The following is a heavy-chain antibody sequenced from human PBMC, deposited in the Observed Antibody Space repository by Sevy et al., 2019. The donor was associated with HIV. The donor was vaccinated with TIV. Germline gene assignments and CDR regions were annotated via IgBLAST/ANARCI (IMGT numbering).Heavy chain of an antibody. CDR2: INHSGST. CDR1: GGSFSGYY. J-gene: IGHJ4*02. CDR3: ARGWGIVGATTLSSFDY. V-gene: IGHV4-34*01. Sequence: LSETLSLTCAVYGGSFSGYYWSWIRQPPGKGLEWIGEINHSGSTNYNPSLKSRVTISVDTSKNQFSLKLSSVTAADTAVYYCARGWGIVGATTLSSFDYWGQGTLVTVSS. D-gene: IGHD1-26*01.